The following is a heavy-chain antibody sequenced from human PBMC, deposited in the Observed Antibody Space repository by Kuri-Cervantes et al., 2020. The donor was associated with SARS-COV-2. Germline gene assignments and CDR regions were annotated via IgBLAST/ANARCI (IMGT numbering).Heavy chain of an antibody. Sequence: SETLSLTCTVSGASIRSYYWSWIRQPPGKGLEWIGSIYYSGSTYYNSSLKSRVTISVDTSKNQFSLKLSSVTAADTAVYYCARVVGCSSTSCYTLYSDYWGQGTLVTVSS. CDR2: IYYSGST. D-gene: IGHD2-2*02. J-gene: IGHJ4*02. CDR1: GASIRSYY. V-gene: IGHV4-39*07. CDR3: ARVVGCSSTSCYTLYSDY.